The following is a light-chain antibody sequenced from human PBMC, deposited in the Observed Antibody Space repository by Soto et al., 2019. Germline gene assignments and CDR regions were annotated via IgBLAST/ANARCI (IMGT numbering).Light chain of an antibody. Sequence: DIQMTQSPSPLSGSVGDRVTITCRASQTISSWLAWYQQKPGKAPKLLIYKASTLKSGVPSRFSGSGSGTDFSLTISYLQPEDVAIYYCQQSYSTPITFGQGTRLEIK. CDR1: QTISSW. CDR2: KAS. CDR3: QQSYSTPIT. J-gene: IGKJ5*01. V-gene: IGKV1-5*03.